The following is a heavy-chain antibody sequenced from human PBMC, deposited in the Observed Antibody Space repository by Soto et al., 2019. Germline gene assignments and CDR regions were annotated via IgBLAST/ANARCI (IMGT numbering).Heavy chain of an antibody. CDR3: AGVRGYSYGLNWFDP. CDR1: GGSISSSSYY. J-gene: IGHJ5*02. CDR2: IYYSGST. Sequence: PSETLSLTCTVSGGSISSSSYYWGWIRQPPGKGLEWIGYIYYSGSTNYNPSLKSRVTISVDTSKNQFSLKLSSVTAADTAVYYCAGVRGYSYGLNWFDPWGQGTLVTVSS. V-gene: IGHV4-61*05. D-gene: IGHD5-18*01.